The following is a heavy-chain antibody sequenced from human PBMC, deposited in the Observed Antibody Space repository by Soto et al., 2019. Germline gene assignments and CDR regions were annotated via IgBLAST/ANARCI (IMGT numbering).Heavy chain of an antibody. CDR3: ARDQPHYYDSSGYPDY. CDR1: GYTVTSSG. V-gene: IGHV1-18*01. CDR2: ISAYNGNT. J-gene: IGHJ4*02. Sequence: ASAEIACTASGYTVTSSGISGVLQAPGQGLEWMGWISAYNGNTNYAQKLQGRVTMTTDTSTSTAYMELRSLRSDDTAVYYCARDQPHYYDSSGYPDYWGQGTLVTVSS. D-gene: IGHD3-22*01.